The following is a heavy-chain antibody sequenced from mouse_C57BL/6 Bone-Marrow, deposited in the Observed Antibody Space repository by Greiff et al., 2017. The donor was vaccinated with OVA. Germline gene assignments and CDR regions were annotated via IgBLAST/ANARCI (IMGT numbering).Heavy chain of an antibody. Sequence: EVQLQQSVAELVRPGASVKLSCTASGFNIKNTYMPWVKQRPEQGLEWIGRIDPANGNTKYAPKFQGKATITADTSSNTAYLQLSSLTSEDTAIYYCARSEVVNVDYWGQGTTLTVSS. CDR1: GFNIKNTY. J-gene: IGHJ2*01. CDR2: IDPANGNT. D-gene: IGHD1-1*01. V-gene: IGHV14-3*01. CDR3: ARSEVVNVDY.